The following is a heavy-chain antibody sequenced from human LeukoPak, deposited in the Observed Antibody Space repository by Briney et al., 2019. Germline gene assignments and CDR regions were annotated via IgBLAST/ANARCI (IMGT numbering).Heavy chain of an antibody. CDR1: GGSISSYY. J-gene: IGHJ6*03. D-gene: IGHD4-11*01. V-gene: IGHV4-59*01. Sequence: PSETLSLTCTVSGGSISSYYWSWIRQPPGKGLEGIGYIYYSGSTNYNPSLKSRVTISVDTSKHQFSLKLSSVTAADTAVYYCARGAYSNYGGDYYYYYMDGWRKATKVTVSS. CDR3: ARGAYSNYGGDYYYYYMDG. CDR2: IYYSGST.